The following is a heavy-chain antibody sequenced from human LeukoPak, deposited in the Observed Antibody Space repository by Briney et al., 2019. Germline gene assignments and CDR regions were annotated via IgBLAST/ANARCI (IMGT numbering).Heavy chain of an antibody. J-gene: IGHJ3*02. CDR2: ISYDGSNK. V-gene: IGHV3-30-3*01. Sequence: GGSLRLSCAASGFTFSSYAMHWVRQAPGKGLEWVAVISYDGSNKYYADSVKGRFTISRDNSKNTLYLQMNSLRAEDTAVYYCARDHWAYSGSFNGAFDIWGQGTMVTVSS. D-gene: IGHD1-26*01. CDR3: ARDHWAYSGSFNGAFDI. CDR1: GFTFSSYA.